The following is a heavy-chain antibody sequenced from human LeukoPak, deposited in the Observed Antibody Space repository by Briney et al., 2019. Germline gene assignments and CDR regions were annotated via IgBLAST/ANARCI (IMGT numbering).Heavy chain of an antibody. D-gene: IGHD2-21*02. CDR1: GGSFSGYY. V-gene: IGHV4-34*01. Sequence: SETLSLTCAVYGGSFSGYYWSWIRQPPGKGLEWIGEINHSGSTNYNPSLKSRVTISVDTSKNQFSLKLSSVTAADTAVYYCARVVYCGGDCYSNSYWFDPWGQGTLVTVSS. CDR2: INHSGST. CDR3: ARVVYCGGDCYSNSYWFDP. J-gene: IGHJ5*02.